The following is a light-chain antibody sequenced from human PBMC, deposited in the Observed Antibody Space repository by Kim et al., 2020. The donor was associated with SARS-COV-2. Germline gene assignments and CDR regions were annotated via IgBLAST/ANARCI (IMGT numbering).Light chain of an antibody. CDR3: CSFTSNATWV. V-gene: IGLV2-14*03. CDR1: SSDVGKYNY. Sequence: QSALTQPASVSGSPGQSITMSCTGTSSDVGKYNYVSWYQQHPGKAPKFIISDVSNRPSGVSIRFSGSKSGNTASLTISGLQAEDEADYYCCSFTSNATWVFGGGTKVTVL. CDR2: DVS. J-gene: IGLJ3*02.